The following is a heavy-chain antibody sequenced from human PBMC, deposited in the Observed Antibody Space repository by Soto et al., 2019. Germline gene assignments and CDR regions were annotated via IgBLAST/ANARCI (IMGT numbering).Heavy chain of an antibody. V-gene: IGHV1-69*01. J-gene: IGHJ6*02. CDR2: IIPIFGTA. CDR3: ASVINRRLGSGYYPYYYYYGMDV. Sequence: QVQLVQSAAEVKKPGSSVKVSCKASGGTFSSYAISWVRQAPGQGLEWMGGIIPIFGTANYAQKFQGRVTITADESTSTAYMELSSLRSEDTAVDYCASVINRRLGSGYYPYYYYYGMDVWGQGTTVTVSS. D-gene: IGHD3-3*01. CDR1: GGTFSSYA.